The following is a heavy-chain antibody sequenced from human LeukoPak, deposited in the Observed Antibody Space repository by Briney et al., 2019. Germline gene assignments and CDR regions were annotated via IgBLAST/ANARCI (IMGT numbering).Heavy chain of an antibody. J-gene: IGHJ4*02. CDR2: IYTSGST. D-gene: IGHD3-3*01. V-gene: IGHV4-61*02. CDR1: GGSISSGSYY. Sequence: SETLSLTCTVSGGSISSGSYYWSWIRQPAGKGLEWIGRIYTSGSTNYNPSLRSRVTISVDTSKNQFSLKLSSVTAADTAVYYCARDYSLWSGSNFDYWGQGTLVTVSS. CDR3: ARDYSLWSGSNFDY.